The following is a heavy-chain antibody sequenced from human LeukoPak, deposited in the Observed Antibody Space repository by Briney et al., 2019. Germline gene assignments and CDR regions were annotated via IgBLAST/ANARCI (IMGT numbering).Heavy chain of an antibody. Sequence: SETLSLTCTVSGGSMSSYYWSWIRQPPGKGLEWIGYIYYSGSTNYNPSLKSRVTISVDTSKNQFSLKLSSVTAADTAVYYCAGKYYYDSSGYYYYYYGMDVWGQGTTVTVSS. V-gene: IGHV4-59*08. CDR1: GGSMSSYY. CDR3: AGKYYYDSSGYYYYYYGMDV. D-gene: IGHD3-22*01. CDR2: IYYSGST. J-gene: IGHJ6*02.